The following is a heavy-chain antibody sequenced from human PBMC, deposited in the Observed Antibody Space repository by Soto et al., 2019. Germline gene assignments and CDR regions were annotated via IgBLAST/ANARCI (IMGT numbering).Heavy chain of an antibody. CDR1: GGSISSYY. V-gene: IGHV4-59*01. Sequence: QVQLQESGPGLVKPSETLSLTCTVSGGSISSYYWSWIRQPPGKGLEWIGYIYYSGSTNYSPSLKNRVTISVDSYKNKCSLQLSSETAADTAVYYCARAVLYADSSGYFIRDAFDLWGRGTTVTFSS. D-gene: IGHD3-22*01. J-gene: IGHJ3*01. CDR3: ARAVLYADSSGYFIRDAFDL. CDR2: IYYSGST.